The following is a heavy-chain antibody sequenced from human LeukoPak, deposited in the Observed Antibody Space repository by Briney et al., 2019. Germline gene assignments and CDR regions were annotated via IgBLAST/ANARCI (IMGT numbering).Heavy chain of an antibody. CDR2: IYYSGTT. CDR3: ARGRFDIVSGYYADY. D-gene: IGHD3-9*01. CDR1: GGSMSSYY. V-gene: IGHV4-59*01. J-gene: IGHJ4*02. Sequence: SETLSLTCTVSGGSMSSYYWNWIRQPPGKGLAGIAYIYYSGTTNYNPSLKSRVTISVDASRKHFSLKLTSVTAADTAVYYCARGRFDIVSGYYADYWGQGSLVTVSS.